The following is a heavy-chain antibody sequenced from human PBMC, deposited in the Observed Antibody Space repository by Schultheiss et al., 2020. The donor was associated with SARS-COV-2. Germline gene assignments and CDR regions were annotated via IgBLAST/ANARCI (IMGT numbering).Heavy chain of an antibody. J-gene: IGHJ4*02. V-gene: IGHV4-61*01. CDR1: GGSVSSGSYY. CDR2: IYYSGST. Sequence: SQTLSLTCTVSGGSVSSGSYYWSWIRQPPGKGLEWIGYIYYSGSTCYNPSLKSRITISVDTSKNQFSLKLNSVTAADTAVYYCARVNGDYGDYGGLDYWGQGTLVTVSS. D-gene: IGHD4-17*01. CDR3: ARVNGDYGDYGGLDY.